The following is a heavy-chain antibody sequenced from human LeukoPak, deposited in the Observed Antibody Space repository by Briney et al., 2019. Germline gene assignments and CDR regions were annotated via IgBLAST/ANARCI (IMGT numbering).Heavy chain of an antibody. CDR3: AKDFRGELTFDY. CDR2: ISYDGSNK. CDR1: GFTFSSYG. V-gene: IGHV3-30*18. J-gene: IGHJ4*02. Sequence: GGSLRLSCAASGFTFSSYGMHWVRQAPGKGLEWVAVISYDGSNKYYADSVKGRFTISRDNSKNTLYLQMNSLRAEDTAVYYCAKDFRGELTFDYWGQGTLVTVSS. D-gene: IGHD1-26*01.